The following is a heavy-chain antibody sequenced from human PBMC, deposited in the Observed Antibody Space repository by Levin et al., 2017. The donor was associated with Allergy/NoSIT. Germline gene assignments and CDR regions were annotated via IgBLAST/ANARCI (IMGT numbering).Heavy chain of an antibody. CDR2: IDWDDDK. J-gene: IGHJ4*02. CDR3: ARIRFGKDYFDY. D-gene: IGHD3-10*01. CDR1: GFSLTRSEMC. Sequence: SGPTLVKPTQTLTLTCTFSGFSLTRSEMCVNWIRQPPGKALEWLARIDWDDDKYYSPSLKTRLTISKDTSKNQVVLTMTNMDPVDTATYYCARIRFGKDYFDYWGQGALVTVSS. V-gene: IGHV2-70*11.